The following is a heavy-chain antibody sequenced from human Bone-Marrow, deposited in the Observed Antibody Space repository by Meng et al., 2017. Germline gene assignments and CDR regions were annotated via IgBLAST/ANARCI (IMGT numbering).Heavy chain of an antibody. V-gene: IGHV4-4*02. J-gene: IGHJ5*02. Sequence: QVQLQESGPGLVKPWGTLSLTCAVCGASISSSHWWGWVRHPPGKGLEWIGEIYHDGSTNYTPSLKSRVTISVDKSKNQFSLKLSSVTAADTAVYYCARAAYDIWSGYAPWGQGSLVTVSS. CDR2: IYHDGST. CDR3: ARAAYDIWSGYAP. D-gene: IGHD3-3*01. CDR1: GASISSSHW.